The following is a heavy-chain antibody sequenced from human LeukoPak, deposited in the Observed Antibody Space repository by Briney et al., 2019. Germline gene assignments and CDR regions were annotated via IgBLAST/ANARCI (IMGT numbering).Heavy chain of an antibody. CDR2: ISSSYGNSK. CDR1: GFTFTCCG. CDR3: AKDLTMVRGVIISFDYYYGMDV. V-gene: IGHV3-30*18. J-gene: IGHJ6*02. Sequence: GGSLRLSCATSGFTFTCCGMHWVRQASGKGLEWVAAISSSYGNSKYYADSVKGRFTISRDNSKNTLYLQMNSLRAEDTAVYYCAKDLTMVRGVIISFDYYYGMDVWGQGTTVTVSS. D-gene: IGHD3-10*01.